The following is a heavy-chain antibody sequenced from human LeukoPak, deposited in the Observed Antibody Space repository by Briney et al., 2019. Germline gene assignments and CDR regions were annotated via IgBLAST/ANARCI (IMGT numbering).Heavy chain of an antibody. D-gene: IGHD1-26*01. J-gene: IGHJ4*02. V-gene: IGHV3-23*01. CDR2: ISGSGGST. CDR3: AKDHSGSWGVDY. CDR1: GFTFSSYA. Sequence: HPGGSLRLSCAASGFTFSSYAMSWVRQAPGKGLEWVSAISGSGGSTYYADSVKGRFTISRDNSKNTLYLQMNNLRAEDTAVYYCAKDHSGSWGVDYWGQGTLVTVSS.